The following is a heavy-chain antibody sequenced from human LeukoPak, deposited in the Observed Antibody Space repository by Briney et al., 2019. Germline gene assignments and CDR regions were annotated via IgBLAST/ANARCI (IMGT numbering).Heavy chain of an antibody. V-gene: IGHV3-23*01. D-gene: IGHD1-26*01. CDR3: ARSAVGTSCCTAVDY. Sequence: GGSLRLSCAASGFTFSTYAMTWVRQAPGKGLEWVSGISTSGDRTYYADSVKGRFTISRDNSKTTLYLQMTSLRAEDTAEYYCARSAVGTSCCTAVDYWGQGTLVTVSS. J-gene: IGHJ4*02. CDR1: GFTFSTYA. CDR2: ISTSGDRT.